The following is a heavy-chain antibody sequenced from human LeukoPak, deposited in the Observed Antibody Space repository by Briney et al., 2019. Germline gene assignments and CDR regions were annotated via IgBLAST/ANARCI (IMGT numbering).Heavy chain of an antibody. CDR1: GYTFTGYY. J-gene: IGHJ4*02. V-gene: IGHV1-2*02. D-gene: IGHD3-22*01. CDR2: INPNSGGT. Sequence: GASVKVSCKASGYTFTGYYMHWVRQAPGQGLEWMGWINPNSGGTNYAQKFQGRVTMTRDTSISTAYMELSRLRSDDTAVYYCARHFKYYYDSSGYYSHWGQGTLVTVSS. CDR3: ARHFKYYYDSSGYYSH.